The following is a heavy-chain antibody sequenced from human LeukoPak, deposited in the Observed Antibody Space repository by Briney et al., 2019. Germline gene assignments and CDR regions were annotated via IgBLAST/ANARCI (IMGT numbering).Heavy chain of an antibody. V-gene: IGHV4-34*01. D-gene: IGHD5-12*01. CDR3: ARDGEWLDAFDI. CDR2: INHSGST. J-gene: IGHJ3*02. Sequence: SETLSLTCAVYGGSFSGYYWSWIRHPPGKGLEWIREINHSGSTNYNPSLKSRVTISVATSKNQFSLKLSSVTAADTAVYYCARDGEWLDAFDIWGQGTMVTVSS. CDR1: GGSFSGYY.